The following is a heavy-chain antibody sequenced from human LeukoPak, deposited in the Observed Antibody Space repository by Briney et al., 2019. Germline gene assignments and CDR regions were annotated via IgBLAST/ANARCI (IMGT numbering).Heavy chain of an antibody. CDR3: ARGKYSSGWFDY. CDR1: GFTFSSYS. J-gene: IGHJ4*02. CDR2: ITTNSTYI. V-gene: IGHV3-21*01. Sequence: GGPLRLSCAASGFTFSSYSMSWVRQAPGKGLEWVSSITTNSTYISYADSVKGRFTIARDNAKNSLYLQMNSLRAEDTAVYYCARGKYSSGWFDYWGQGTLVTVSS. D-gene: IGHD6-19*01.